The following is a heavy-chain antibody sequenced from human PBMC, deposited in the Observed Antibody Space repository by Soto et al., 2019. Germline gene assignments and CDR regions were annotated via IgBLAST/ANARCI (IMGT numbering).Heavy chain of an antibody. D-gene: IGHD2-15*01. Sequence: GGSLRLSCAASGFTFSSYGMHWVRQAPGKGLEWVAVIWYDGSNKYYADSVKGRFTISRDNSKNTLYLQMNSLRAEDTAVYYCARDKSDIVVVVAASDGFDYWGQGTLVTVSS. V-gene: IGHV3-33*01. CDR3: ARDKSDIVVVVAASDGFDY. J-gene: IGHJ4*02. CDR1: GFTFSSYG. CDR2: IWYDGSNK.